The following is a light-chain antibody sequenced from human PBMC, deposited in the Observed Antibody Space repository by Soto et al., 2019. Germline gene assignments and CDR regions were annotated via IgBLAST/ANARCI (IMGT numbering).Light chain of an antibody. CDR2: EVS. CDR3: CSYAGSSTFYV. J-gene: IGLJ1*01. V-gene: IGLV2-23*02. CDR1: SSDVGSYNL. Sequence: QSVLTQPASVSGSPGQSITISCTGTSSDVGSYNLVSWYQQHPGKAPILMIYEVSKRPSWVSNRFSGSKSGNTASLTISGLQAEDEADYYCCSYAGSSTFYVFGTGTKVTVL.